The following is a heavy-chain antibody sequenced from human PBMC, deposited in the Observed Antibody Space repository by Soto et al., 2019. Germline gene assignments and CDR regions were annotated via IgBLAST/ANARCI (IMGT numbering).Heavy chain of an antibody. J-gene: IGHJ4*02. V-gene: IGHV3-23*01. CDR3: AKDRSDYIWGSYPY. D-gene: IGHD3-16*02. CDR2: ISGSGGST. CDR1: GFTFSSYA. Sequence: EVQLLESGGGLVQPGGSLRLSCAASGFTFSSYAMSWFRQAPGKGLEWVSAISGSGGSTYYADSVKGRFTISRDNSKNTLYLQMNSLRAEDTAVYDCAKDRSDYIWGSYPYWGQGTLVTVSS.